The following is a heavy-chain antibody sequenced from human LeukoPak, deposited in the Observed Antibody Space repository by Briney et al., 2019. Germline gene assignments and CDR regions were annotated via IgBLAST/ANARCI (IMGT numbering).Heavy chain of an antibody. CDR1: GGSISYYY. CDR2: VYYSGTP. V-gene: IGHV4-59*01. CDR3: AREDPQTRVPEGMDV. J-gene: IGHJ6*02. Sequence: SETLSLTCTVSGGSISYYYWSWIRQSPGKGLEWIGYVYYSGTPNYNPSLKSRVTISVDTSKNQFSLQLRSVTAADTAVYYCAREDPQTRVPEGMDVWGQGTTVTVSS. D-gene: IGHD4/OR15-4a*01.